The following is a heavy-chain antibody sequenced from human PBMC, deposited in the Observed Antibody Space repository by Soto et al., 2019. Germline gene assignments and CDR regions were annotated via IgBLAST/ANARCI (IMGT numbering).Heavy chain of an antibody. Sequence: GESLKISCAASGFTFSSYSMNWVRQAPGKGLEWVSYISSSSSTIYYADSVKGRFTISRDNAKNSLYLQMNSLRDEDTAVYYCARDGIAAPASGSNYYYYGMDVWGQGTTVTVSS. D-gene: IGHD6-6*01. J-gene: IGHJ6*02. V-gene: IGHV3-48*02. CDR1: GFTFSSYS. CDR2: ISSSSSTI. CDR3: ARDGIAAPASGSNYYYYGMDV.